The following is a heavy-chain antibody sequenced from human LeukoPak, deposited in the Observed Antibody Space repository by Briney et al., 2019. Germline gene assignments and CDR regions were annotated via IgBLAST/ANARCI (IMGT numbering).Heavy chain of an antibody. D-gene: IGHD3-10*01. Sequence: GGSLRLSCAASGFTFSNNWMTWVRQAPGKGLEWVASVKKDESEKYYVDSVKGRFTISRDNAKNSLYLQMNSLRVEDTAVYYCARGPPYGSRSDFFDFLGQGTLVTVFS. CDR3: ARGPPYGSRSDFFDF. CDR2: VKKDESEK. J-gene: IGHJ4*02. CDR1: GFTFSNNW. V-gene: IGHV3-7*01.